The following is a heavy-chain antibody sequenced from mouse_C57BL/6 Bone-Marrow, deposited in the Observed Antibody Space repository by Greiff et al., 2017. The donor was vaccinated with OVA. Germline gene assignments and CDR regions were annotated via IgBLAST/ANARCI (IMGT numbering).Heavy chain of an antibody. Sequence: EVKLEESGGGLVQPKGSLKLSCAASGFSFNTYAMNWVRQAPGKGLEWVARIRSKSNNYATYYADSVKDRFTISRDDSESMLYLQMNNLKTEDTAMYYCVRHGSPVVSYYAMDYWGQGTSVTVSS. J-gene: IGHJ4*01. CDR1: GFSFNTYA. CDR3: VRHGSPVVSYYAMDY. D-gene: IGHD1-1*01. CDR2: IRSKSNNYAT. V-gene: IGHV10-1*01.